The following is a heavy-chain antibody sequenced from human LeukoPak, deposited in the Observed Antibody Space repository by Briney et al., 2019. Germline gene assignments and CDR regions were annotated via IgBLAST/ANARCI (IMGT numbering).Heavy chain of an antibody. CDR3: ARSGGSSWMAPAFDY. Sequence: ASVKVSCKASGYTFTGYYMHWVRQAPGQGLEWMGWINPNSGGTNYAQKFQGRVTMTRDTSISTAYMELSRLRSDDTAVYYCARSGGSSWMAPAFDYWGQGTLVTVSS. D-gene: IGHD6-13*01. CDR1: GYTFTGYY. V-gene: IGHV1-2*02. J-gene: IGHJ4*02. CDR2: INPNSGGT.